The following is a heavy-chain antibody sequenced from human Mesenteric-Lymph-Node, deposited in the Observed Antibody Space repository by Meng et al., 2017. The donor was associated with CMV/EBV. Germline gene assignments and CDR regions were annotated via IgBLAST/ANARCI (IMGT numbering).Heavy chain of an antibody. V-gene: IGHV3-23*03. CDR2: IYSGGSKT. D-gene: IGHD5-18*01. CDR3: AKDRGIQLGPLDY. J-gene: IGHJ4*02. CDR1: GFSFSSYA. Sequence: GGSLRLSCAASGFSFSSYAMSWVRQTPGKGLQWVSVIYSGGSKTFYADSVKGRFTISRDDSTDTLYLQMNSLRVEDTAVYYCAKDRGIQLGPLDYWGQGTLVTVSS.